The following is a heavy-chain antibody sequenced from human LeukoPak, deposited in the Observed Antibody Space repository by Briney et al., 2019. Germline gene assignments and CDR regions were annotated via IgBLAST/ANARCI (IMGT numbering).Heavy chain of an antibody. V-gene: IGHV4-59*11. CDR2: IYYSGST. Sequence: SETLSLTCTVSSGSISSHYWSWIRQPPGKGLEWIGYIYYSGSTNYNPSLKSRVTISVDTSKNQFSLKLSSVTAADTAVYYCAGSIAAAGFGFDPWGQGTLVTVSS. CDR3: AGSIAAAGFGFDP. CDR1: SGSISSHY. D-gene: IGHD6-13*01. J-gene: IGHJ5*02.